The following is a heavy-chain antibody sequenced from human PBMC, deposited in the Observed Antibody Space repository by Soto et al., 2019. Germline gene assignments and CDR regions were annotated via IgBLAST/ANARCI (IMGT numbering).Heavy chain of an antibody. J-gene: IGHJ4*02. CDR1: GGSFSCYY. V-gene: IGHV4-34*01. CDR3: ARDIAGYSYGPGFDY. CDR2: INHSGST. D-gene: IGHD5-18*01. Sequence: PSETLSLTCAVYGGSFSCYYWSWIGQPPGKGLEWIGEINHSGSTNYNPSLKSRVTISVDTSKNQFSLKLSSVTAADTAVYYCARDIAGYSYGPGFDYWGQGTLVTVSS.